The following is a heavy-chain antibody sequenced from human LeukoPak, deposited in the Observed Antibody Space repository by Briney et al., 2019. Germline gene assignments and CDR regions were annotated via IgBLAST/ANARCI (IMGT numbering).Heavy chain of an antibody. D-gene: IGHD6-19*01. J-gene: IGHJ5*02. CDR3: ARGRGSGHKENWFDP. Sequence: ASVKVSCKASGYTFTTYDINWVRQATGQGLEWMGWMNPNSGNTGYAQKFQGRVTMTRNTSISTAYMEVSSLRSGDTAVYYCARGRGSGHKENWFDPWGQGTLVTVSS. CDR2: MNPNSGNT. CDR1: GYTFTTYD. V-gene: IGHV1-8*01.